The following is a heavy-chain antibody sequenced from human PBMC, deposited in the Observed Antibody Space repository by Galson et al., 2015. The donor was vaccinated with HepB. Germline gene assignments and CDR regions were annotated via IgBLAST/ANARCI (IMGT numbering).Heavy chain of an antibody. CDR3: AKSKFNWFDP. Sequence: ETLSLTCAVYGGSFSGYYWSWIRQPPGKGLEWIGEINHSGSTNYNPSLKSRVTISVDTSKNQFSLKLSSVTAADTAVYYCAKSKFNWFDPWGQGTLVTVSS. J-gene: IGHJ5*02. V-gene: IGHV4-34*01. CDR1: GGSFSGYY. CDR2: INHSGST.